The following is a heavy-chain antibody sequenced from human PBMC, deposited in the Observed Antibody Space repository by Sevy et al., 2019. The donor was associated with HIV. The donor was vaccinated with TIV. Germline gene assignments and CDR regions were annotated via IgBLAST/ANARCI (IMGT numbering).Heavy chain of an antibody. J-gene: IGHJ6*02. V-gene: IGHV3-21*01. CDR2: FSSGSSYI. CDR3: AKDGAYYGSDGMDV. Sequence: LSLTCAASGFTFSYYDLNWVRQAPGKGLEWVSSFSSGSSYIYYANSVKGRFTISRDNAENSLFLQMNSLRAEDTAVYYCAKDGAYYGSDGMDVWGQGTTVTVSS. CDR1: GFTFSYYD. D-gene: IGHD3-10*01.